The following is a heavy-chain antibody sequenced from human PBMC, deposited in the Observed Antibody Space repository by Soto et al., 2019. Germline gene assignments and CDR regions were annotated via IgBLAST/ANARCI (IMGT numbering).Heavy chain of an antibody. D-gene: IGHD2-8*02. Sequence: PSETLSLTCTVSGGSISSGGYYWSWIRQHPGKGLEWIGYIYYSGSTYYNPSLKSRVTISVDTSKNEFSLKLSSVTAADTAVYYCARVLRVVTVPGGGFWFDPWGQGTLVTVS. CDR2: IYYSGST. CDR1: GGSISSGGYY. J-gene: IGHJ5*02. CDR3: ARVLRVVTVPGGGFWFDP. V-gene: IGHV4-31*03.